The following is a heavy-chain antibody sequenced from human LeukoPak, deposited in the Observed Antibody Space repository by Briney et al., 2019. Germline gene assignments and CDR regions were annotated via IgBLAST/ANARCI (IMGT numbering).Heavy chain of an antibody. Sequence: PSETLSLTCAVYGGSFSDYYWNWIRQPPGKGLGWIGEINHSGTTNYNPSLKSRVTISVDTSKNQFSLRLSAVTAADTAVYHCARGLRLPSRSSPAVPHVWGKGTTVTVSA. J-gene: IGHJ6*04. CDR1: GGSFSDYY. CDR2: INHSGTT. CDR3: ARGLRLPSRSSPAVPHV. D-gene: IGHD2-2*01. V-gene: IGHV4-34*01.